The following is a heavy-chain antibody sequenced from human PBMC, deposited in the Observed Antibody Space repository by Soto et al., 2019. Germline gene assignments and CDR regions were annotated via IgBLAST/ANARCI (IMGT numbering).Heavy chain of an antibody. D-gene: IGHD7-27*01. CDR1: GGSISTVDYW. CDR3: ARGPSGDKVDS. CDR2: IYDGGRT. J-gene: IGHJ4*02. Sequence: QVQLQESGPGLVKPSQTLSLTCTVSGGSISTVDYWWSWIRQSPDMGLEWIGHIYDGGRTYNNPSRESRVTMSVATSKSPLSLTLSSVSAADTAVYYCARGPSGDKVDSWGQGTLVTVSS. V-gene: IGHV4-30-4*01.